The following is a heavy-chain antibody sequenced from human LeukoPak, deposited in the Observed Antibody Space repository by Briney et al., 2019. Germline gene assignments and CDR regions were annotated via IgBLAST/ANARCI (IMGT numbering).Heavy chain of an antibody. J-gene: IGHJ4*02. CDR3: ARGRFYGFSGDS. V-gene: IGHV4-31*03. CDR1: GGAIGSDGYY. CDR2: IYYSGSA. Sequence: SETLSLTCSVSGGAIGSDGYYWSWIRQPPGKGLEWIGYIYYSGSASYNPSLKSRVTISVDTSKNQFSLRLSSVTAADTAVYYCARGRFYGFSGDSWGQGSLVTVSS. D-gene: IGHD3-10*01.